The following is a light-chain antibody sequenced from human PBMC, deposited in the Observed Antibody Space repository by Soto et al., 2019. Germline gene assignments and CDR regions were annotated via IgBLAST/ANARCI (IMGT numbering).Light chain of an antibody. CDR3: MQWTQWTIS. V-gene: IGKV3-15*01. Sequence: SPCTLSRSAHDTATLSFRASQSVSSSVAWYQHKPGQSPRLVVYSGYKRSPGIPARFSGSGSGTDFTLKIWWVEAEDVGIYYCMQWTQWTISLCQRARLAVK. CDR1: QSVSSS. J-gene: IGKJ5*01. CDR2: SGY.